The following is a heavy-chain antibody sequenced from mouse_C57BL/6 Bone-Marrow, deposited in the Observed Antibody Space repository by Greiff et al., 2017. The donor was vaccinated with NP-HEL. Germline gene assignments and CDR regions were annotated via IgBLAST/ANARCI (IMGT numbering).Heavy chain of an antibody. V-gene: IGHV1-63*01. CDR2: IYPGGGYT. D-gene: IGHD2-4*01. CDR3: ARYDYDWYYFDY. CDR1: GYTFTNYW. J-gene: IGHJ2*01. Sequence: VQLQQSGAELVRPGTSVKMSCKASGYTFTNYWIGWAKQRPGHGLEWIGDIYPGGGYTNYNEKFKGKATLTADKSSSTAYMQVSSLTSEDSAIYYFARYDYDWYYFDYWGQGTTLTVSS.